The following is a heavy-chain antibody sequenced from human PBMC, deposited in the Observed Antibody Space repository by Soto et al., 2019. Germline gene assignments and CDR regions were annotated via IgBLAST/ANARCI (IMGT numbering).Heavy chain of an antibody. J-gene: IGHJ4*02. D-gene: IGHD2-2*01. Sequence: SETLSLTCTLSGGSFSPNYWAWIRQPPGKGLEWIGSIYYSGSTYYNPSLKSRVTIPIDRSKNQFSLKLSSVTAADTAVYYCARVPDYWGQGILVTVSS. CDR2: IYYSGST. CDR1: GGSFSPNY. CDR3: ARVPDY. V-gene: IGHV4-59*12.